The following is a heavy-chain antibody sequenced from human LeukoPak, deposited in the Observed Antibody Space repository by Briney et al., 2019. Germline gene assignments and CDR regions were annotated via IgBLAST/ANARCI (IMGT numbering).Heavy chain of an antibody. CDR3: ARDMRIAVAGYNWFDP. CDR1: GFTFSSYW. CDR2: IKQDGSEK. V-gene: IGHV3-7*01. D-gene: IGHD6-19*01. Sequence: GGSLRLSCAASGFTFSSYWMSWVRKAPGKGLEWGANIKQDGSEKYYVDSVKGRFTISRDNAKNSLYLQMNSLRAEDTAVYYCARDMRIAVAGYNWFDPWGQGTLVTVSS. J-gene: IGHJ5*02.